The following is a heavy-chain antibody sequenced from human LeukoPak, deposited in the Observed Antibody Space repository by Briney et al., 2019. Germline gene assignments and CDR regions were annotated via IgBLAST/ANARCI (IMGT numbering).Heavy chain of an antibody. CDR2: INPNSGGT. CDR3: ARDGEMAEWYFQH. V-gene: IGHV1-2*04. D-gene: IGHD5-24*01. J-gene: IGHJ1*01. Sequence: ASVKVSCKASGYTFTGYYMHWVRQAPGQGLEWMGWINPNSGGTNYAQKFQGWVTMTRDTSISTAYMELSRLRSDDTAVYYCARDGEMAEWYFQHWGQGTLVTVSS. CDR1: GYTFTGYY.